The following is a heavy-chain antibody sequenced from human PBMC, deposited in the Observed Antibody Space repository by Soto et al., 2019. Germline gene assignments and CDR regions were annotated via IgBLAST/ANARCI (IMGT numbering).Heavy chain of an antibody. CDR3: ARSGPPIDDFWSGSPDAFDI. CDR2: IYHSGST. J-gene: IGHJ3*02. CDR1: GGSISSSNW. Sequence: QVQLQESGPGLVKPSGTLSLTCAVSGGSISSSNWWSWVRQPPGKGLEWIGEIYHSGSTKYNPSLKSRVTISVDKYKNQFSMKLSSVTDADTAVYYCARSGPPIDDFWSGSPDAFDIWGHGTMVIVSS. D-gene: IGHD3-3*01. V-gene: IGHV4-4*02.